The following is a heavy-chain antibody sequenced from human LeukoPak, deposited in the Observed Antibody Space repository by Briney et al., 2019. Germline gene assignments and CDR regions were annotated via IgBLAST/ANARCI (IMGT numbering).Heavy chain of an antibody. CDR1: GGSISSSNW. CDR3: ARDVGAKTAPNWFDP. D-gene: IGHD5-18*01. V-gene: IGHV4-4*02. J-gene: IGHJ5*02. CDR2: IYHSGST. Sequence: SETLSLTCAVSGGSISSSNWWSWVRQPPGKGLEWIGEIYHSGSTNYNPSLKSRVTISVDKSKNQFSLKLSSVTAADTAVYYCARDVGAKTAPNWFDPWAREPWSPSPQ.